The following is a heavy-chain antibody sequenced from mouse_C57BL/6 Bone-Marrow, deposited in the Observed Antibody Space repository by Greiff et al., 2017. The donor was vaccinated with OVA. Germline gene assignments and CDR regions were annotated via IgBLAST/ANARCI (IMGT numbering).Heavy chain of an antibody. CDR2: IDPENGDT. Sequence: EVHLVESGAELVRPGASVKLSCTASGFNIKDDYMHWVKQRPEQGLEWIGWIDPENGDTEYASKFQGKAIITADTSSNTAYLQLSSLTSEDTAVYYCTRIYYWGQGTTLTVSS. J-gene: IGHJ2*01. CDR3: TRIYY. CDR1: GFNIKDDY. V-gene: IGHV14-4*01.